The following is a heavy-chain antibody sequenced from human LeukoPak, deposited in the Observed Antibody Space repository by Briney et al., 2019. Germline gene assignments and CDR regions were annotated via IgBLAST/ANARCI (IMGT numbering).Heavy chain of an antibody. V-gene: IGHV3-48*03. CDR3: ARDWTKGLDDAFDI. J-gene: IGHJ3*02. CDR2: ISTSESTK. D-gene: IGHD3/OR15-3a*01. CDR1: GLTFSRHE. Sequence: GGSLRLSCAASGLTFSRHEMNWVRQAPGKGLEWISYISTSESTKYYADSVKGRFTTSRDNAKNSLYLQMNSLRAEDTAVYYCARDWTKGLDDAFDIWGQGTMVTVSS.